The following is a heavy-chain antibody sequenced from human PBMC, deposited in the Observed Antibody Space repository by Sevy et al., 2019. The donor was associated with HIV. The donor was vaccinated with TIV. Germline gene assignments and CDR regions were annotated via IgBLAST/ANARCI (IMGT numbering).Heavy chain of an antibody. CDR3: AGDVVVRGVFPTYYYQYYMDV. Sequence: SETLSLTCTVSGASITNYYWSWIRQPAGKGLEWIGRINTRGDTHYNPSLKSRVTMSLDTSQKHFSLKLTSVIAAATAVYYCAGDVVVRGVFPTYYYQYYMDVWGKGTTVTVSS. CDR2: INTRGDT. V-gene: IGHV4-4*07. D-gene: IGHD3-10*01. J-gene: IGHJ6*03. CDR1: GASITNYY.